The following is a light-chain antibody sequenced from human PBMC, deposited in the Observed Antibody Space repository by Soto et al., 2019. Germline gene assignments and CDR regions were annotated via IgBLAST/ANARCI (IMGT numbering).Light chain of an antibody. V-gene: IGKV2-28*01. Sequence: IVMTQSPLSLPVTPGEPAPMSCRSSHSLLYSNAYNYIDWYLQKPGQSPQLLIYLGSHRASGVPDRFSGSGSGTNFTLKINRVEAEDVGIYYCMQGRESLTFGQGTRLEIK. CDR2: LGS. J-gene: IGKJ5*01. CDR1: HSLLYSNAYNY. CDR3: MQGRESLT.